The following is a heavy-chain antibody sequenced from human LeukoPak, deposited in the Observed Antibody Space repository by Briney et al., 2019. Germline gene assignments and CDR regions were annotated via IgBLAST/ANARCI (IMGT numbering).Heavy chain of an antibody. CDR1: GGSISSYY. V-gene: IGHV4-59*01. CDR3: ARGLRRDFDY. D-gene: IGHD1-14*01. CDR2: IYYTGST. Sequence: PSETLSLTCTVSGGSISSYYWNWIRQPPGKGLEWIGYIYYTGSTNYNPSLKSRVTISVDTSKNQFSLKLSSVTAADTAVYYCARGLRRDFDYWGQGTLVTVSS. J-gene: IGHJ4*02.